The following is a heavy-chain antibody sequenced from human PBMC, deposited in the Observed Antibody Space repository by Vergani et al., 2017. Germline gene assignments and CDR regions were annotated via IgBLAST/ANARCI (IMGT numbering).Heavy chain of an antibody. J-gene: IGHJ4*02. Sequence: VQLVESGGGLVQPGGSLRLSCAASGFTFSSYGMHWVRQAPGKGLEWVAVISYDGSNKYYADSVKGRFTISRDNSKNTLYLQMNSLRAEDTAVYYCAKVALAFYFDYWGQGTLVTVSS. CDR1: GFTFSSYG. CDR3: AKVALAFYFDY. CDR2: ISYDGSNK. V-gene: IGHV3-30*18.